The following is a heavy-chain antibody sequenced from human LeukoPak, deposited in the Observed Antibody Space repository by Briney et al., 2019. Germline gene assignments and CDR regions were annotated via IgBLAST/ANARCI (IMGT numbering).Heavy chain of an antibody. D-gene: IGHD3-9*01. J-gene: IGHJ4*02. CDR1: GFTFSSYG. CDR3: TKGGVVLTILDY. Sequence: GGSLRLSCAASGFTFSSYGMHWVRQAPGKGLEWVAVISYDGSNKYYADSVKGRFTISRDNSENTLYLQVNSLRAEDTAVYYCTKGGVVLTILDYWGQGTLVTVSS. CDR2: ISYDGSNK. V-gene: IGHV3-30*18.